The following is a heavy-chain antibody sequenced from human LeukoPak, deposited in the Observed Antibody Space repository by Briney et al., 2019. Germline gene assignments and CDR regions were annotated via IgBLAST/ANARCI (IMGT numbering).Heavy chain of an antibody. Sequence: GGSLRLSCAASGFTFSRYAMTWVRQAPGKGLEWVSYISSSGTSIYYGDSVKGRFTISRDNAKNSLQLQMNSLRVEDTAVYYCARDPGGLDYWGQGTLVTVSS. CDR3: ARDPGGLDY. CDR1: GFTFSRYA. D-gene: IGHD3-10*01. CDR2: ISSSGTSI. V-gene: IGHV3-48*01. J-gene: IGHJ4*02.